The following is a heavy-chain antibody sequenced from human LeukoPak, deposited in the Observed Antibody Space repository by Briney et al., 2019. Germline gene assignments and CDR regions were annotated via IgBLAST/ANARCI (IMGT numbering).Heavy chain of an antibody. Sequence: PRASVKVSCKASGYTFTSYGISWVRQAPGQGLEWMGWISAYNGNTNYAQKLQGRVTMTTDTSTSTAYMELRSLRSDDTAVYYCARDLMFAYYGSGSYYFPWGQGTLVTVSS. CDR2: ISAYNGNT. D-gene: IGHD3-10*01. CDR3: ARDLMFAYYGSGSYYFP. J-gene: IGHJ5*02. V-gene: IGHV1-18*01. CDR1: GYTFTSYG.